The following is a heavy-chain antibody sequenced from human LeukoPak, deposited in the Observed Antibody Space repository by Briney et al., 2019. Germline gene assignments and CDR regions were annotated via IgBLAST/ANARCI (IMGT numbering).Heavy chain of an antibody. CDR1: GFTFSSYA. CDR3: APMTSYDSSGYYSRLWDY. CDR2: ISYDGSNK. D-gene: IGHD3-22*01. Sequence: GGSLRLSCAASGFTFSSYAMSWVRQAPGKGLEWVAVISYDGSNKYYADSVKGRFTISRDNSKNTLYLQMNSLRAEDTAVYYCAPMTSYDSSGYYSRLWDYWGQGTLVTVSS. V-gene: IGHV3-30-3*01. J-gene: IGHJ4*02.